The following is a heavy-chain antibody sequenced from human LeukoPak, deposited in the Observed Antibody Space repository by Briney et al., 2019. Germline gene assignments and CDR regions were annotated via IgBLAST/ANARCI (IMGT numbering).Heavy chain of an antibody. CDR3: ARSDVVVPAAGNWFDP. CDR1: GYTFTGYY. CDR2: INPNSGGT. V-gene: IGHV1-2*02. Sequence: GASVKVSCKASGYTFTGYYMHWVRQAPGQGLEWMGWINPNSGGTNYAQKFQGRVTMTRDTSISTAYMELSGLRSDDTAVYYCARSDVVVPAAGNWFDPWGQGTLVTVSS. D-gene: IGHD2-2*01. J-gene: IGHJ5*02.